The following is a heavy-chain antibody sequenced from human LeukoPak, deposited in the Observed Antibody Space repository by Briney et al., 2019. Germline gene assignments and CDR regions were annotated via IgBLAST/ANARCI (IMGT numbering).Heavy chain of an antibody. V-gene: IGHV4-59*12. Sequence: PSETLSLTCTVSGGSFTYKYWAWIRQPPGKGLEWIGYVYSTGSAKYNPSLKSRLTISVDAFSTQFSLKLSSVTAADTAVYYCARLFTHYDFWSGYYPWFDPWGQGTLVTVSS. CDR1: GGSFTYKY. CDR3: ARLFTHYDFWSGYYPWFDP. D-gene: IGHD3-3*01. J-gene: IGHJ5*02. CDR2: VYSTGSA.